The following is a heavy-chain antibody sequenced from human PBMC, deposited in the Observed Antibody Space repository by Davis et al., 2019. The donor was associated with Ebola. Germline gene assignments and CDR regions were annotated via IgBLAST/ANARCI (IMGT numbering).Heavy chain of an antibody. J-gene: IGHJ4*02. CDR1: GASISSYY. Sequence: SETLSLTCSVSGASISSYYWSWIRQPPGKGLEWIGYIYYSGSTNYNPSLKSRVTISVDTSKNQFSLKLSSVTAADTAVYYCARDLDTVMVTREDYWGQGTLVTVSP. D-gene: IGHD5-18*01. CDR2: IYYSGST. V-gene: IGHV4-59*12. CDR3: ARDLDTVMVTREDY.